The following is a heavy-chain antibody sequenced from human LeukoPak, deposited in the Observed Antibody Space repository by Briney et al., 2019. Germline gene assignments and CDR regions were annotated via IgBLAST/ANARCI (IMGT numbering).Heavy chain of an antibody. J-gene: IGHJ4*02. CDR1: GYTFTRYG. CDR3: ARDTMMVRGVHYGDN. D-gene: IGHD3-10*01. Sequence: EASVRVSSKASGYTFTRYGISWVRQAPGQGGEWLGWISAHTGNTNYAQKFQGRVTMMTDTSTTTAYMELRSLRTDDTGVYYGARDTMMVRGVHYGDNWGQGALVTVSS. V-gene: IGHV1-18*01. CDR2: ISAHTGNT.